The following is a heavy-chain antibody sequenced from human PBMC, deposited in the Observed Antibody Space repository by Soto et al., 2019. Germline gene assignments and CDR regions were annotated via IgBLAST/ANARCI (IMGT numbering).Heavy chain of an antibody. CDR1: GFTLSNAW. D-gene: IGHD1-20*01. J-gene: IGHJ4*02. CDR2: IKNKIEGGTT. Sequence: EVQLVESGGGLVKPGGSLRLSCAASGFTLSNAWVSWVRQAPGKGLEWVGRIKNKIEGGTTDYAAPVKGRFSISSDDSKNMLYLQMNSLITADTAVYSCAPNWKCDYWGQGTLVTVSS. V-gene: IGHV3-15*01. CDR3: APNWKCDY.